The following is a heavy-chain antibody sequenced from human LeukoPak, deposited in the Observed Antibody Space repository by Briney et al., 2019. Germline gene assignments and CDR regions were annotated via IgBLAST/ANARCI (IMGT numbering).Heavy chain of an antibody. Sequence: SVKVSCKASGGTFSSYAISWVRQAPGQGLEWMGGIIPIFGTANYAQKFQGRVTITTDESTSTAYMELSSLRSEDTAVYYCARSPGLGYCSSTSCYGWFDPWGQGTLVTVSS. V-gene: IGHV1-69*05. CDR1: GGTFSSYA. D-gene: IGHD2-2*01. J-gene: IGHJ5*02. CDR3: ARSPGLGYCSSTSCYGWFDP. CDR2: IIPIFGTA.